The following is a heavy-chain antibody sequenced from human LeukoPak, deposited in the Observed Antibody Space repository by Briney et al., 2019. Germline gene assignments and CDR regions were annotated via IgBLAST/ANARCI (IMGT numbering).Heavy chain of an antibody. CDR2: ISYDGSNK. CDR1: GFTFSSYA. Sequence: GRSLRLSCAASGFTFSSYAMHWVRQAPGKGLEWVAVISYDGSNKYYADSVKGRFTISRDNSKNTLYLQMNSLRAEDTAVYYCARETLAYYGGDCYSAFDYWGQGTLVTVSS. V-gene: IGHV3-30-3*01. CDR3: ARETLAYYGGDCYSAFDY. J-gene: IGHJ4*02. D-gene: IGHD2-21*02.